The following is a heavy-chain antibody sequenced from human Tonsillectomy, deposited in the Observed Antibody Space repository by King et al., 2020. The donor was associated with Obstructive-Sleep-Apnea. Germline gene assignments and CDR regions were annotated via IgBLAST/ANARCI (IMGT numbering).Heavy chain of an antibody. D-gene: IGHD2-2*01. CDR1: GFTFSSYA. J-gene: IGHJ5*02. CDR3: AKDGRYQLPPGGWFDP. Sequence: VQLVQSGGGLVQPGGSLRLSCAASGFTFSSYAMSWVRLAPGKGLEWVSAISGSGGSTYYADSVKGRFTISRDNSKNTLYLQMNSLRAEDTAVYYCAKDGRYQLPPGGWFDPWGQGTLVTVSS. CDR2: ISGSGGST. V-gene: IGHV3-23*04.